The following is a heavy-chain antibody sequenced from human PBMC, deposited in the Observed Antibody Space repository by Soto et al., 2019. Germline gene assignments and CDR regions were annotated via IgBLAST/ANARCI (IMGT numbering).Heavy chain of an antibody. CDR2: FDPEDGET. CDR3: ATDKGDCTNGVCYPVYEWLGL. J-gene: IGHJ4*02. D-gene: IGHD2-8*01. CDR1: GYTLTELS. Sequence: ASVKVSCKVSGYTLTELSMHWVRQAPGKGLEWMGGFDPEDGETIYAQKFQGRVTMTEDTSTDTAYMELSSLRSEVTAVYYCATDKGDCTNGVCYPVYEWLGLWGQGTLVTVSS. V-gene: IGHV1-24*01.